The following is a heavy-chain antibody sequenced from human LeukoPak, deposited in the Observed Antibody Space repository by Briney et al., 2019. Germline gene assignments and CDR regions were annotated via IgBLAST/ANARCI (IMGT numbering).Heavy chain of an antibody. J-gene: IGHJ3*02. D-gene: IGHD2/OR15-2a*01. V-gene: IGHV1-69*05. Sequence: SVKVSCKASGGTFSSYAISRVRQAPGQGLEWMGGIIPIFGTANYAQKFQGRVTITTDESTSTAYMELSSLRSEDTAVYYCARAPTSSTRDAFDIWGQGTMVTVSS. CDR1: GGTFSSYA. CDR2: IIPIFGTA. CDR3: ARAPTSSTRDAFDI.